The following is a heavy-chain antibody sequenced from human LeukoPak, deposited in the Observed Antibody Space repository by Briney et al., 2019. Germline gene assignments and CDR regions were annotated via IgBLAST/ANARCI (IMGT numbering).Heavy chain of an antibody. CDR1: GFTFGDYA. V-gene: IGHV3-49*04. Sequence: TGGSLRLSCTASGFTFGDYAMSWVRQAPGKGLEWVGFIRSKACGGTTEYAASVKGRFTISRDDSKSIAYLQMNSLKTEDTAVYYCTSPYYDSSPYSSFDYWGQGTLVTVSS. J-gene: IGHJ4*02. CDR3: TSPYYDSSPYSSFDY. D-gene: IGHD3-22*01. CDR2: IRSKACGGTT.